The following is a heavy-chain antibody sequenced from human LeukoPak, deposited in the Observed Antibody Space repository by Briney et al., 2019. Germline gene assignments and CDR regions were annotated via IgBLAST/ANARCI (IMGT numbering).Heavy chain of an antibody. CDR1: GFTFHNYA. D-gene: IGHD5/OR15-5a*01. V-gene: IGHV3-43*02. CDR3: ARDHVYGGADY. J-gene: IGHJ4*02. Sequence: AGGSLRLSCAASGFTFHNYAIHWVRQAPGKGLEWVSLTSGDGITTYFADSVKGRFTISRDNSKSSLFLQMNSLRTEDTASYYCARDHVYGGADYWGQGTLVTVSS. CDR2: TSGDGITT.